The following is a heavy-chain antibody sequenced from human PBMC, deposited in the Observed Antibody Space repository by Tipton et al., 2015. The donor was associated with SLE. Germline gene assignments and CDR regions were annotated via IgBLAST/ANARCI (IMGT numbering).Heavy chain of an antibody. CDR2: IYSGVGT. Sequence: SLRLSCAASGFPFSSYAMSWVRQAPGRGLEWVSVIYSGVGTYYADSVKGRFTVSRDNSENTLYLQMNSLRAEDTAVYYCARGLRYFDYWGQGTLATVSS. CDR1: GFPFSSYA. V-gene: IGHV3-23*03. CDR3: ARGLRYFDY. D-gene: IGHD3-9*01. J-gene: IGHJ4*02.